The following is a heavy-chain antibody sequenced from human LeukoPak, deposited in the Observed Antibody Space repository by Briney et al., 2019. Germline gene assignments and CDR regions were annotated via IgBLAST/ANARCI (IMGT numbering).Heavy chain of an antibody. Sequence: GSLRLSCSASGFTFSSYGMHWVRQAPGKGLEWGAAISYDGSNKYYADSVKGRFTIFRENSKNTLYVQMNNLRAEDTAVYYCARERGESGFDYWGQGTLVIVS. CDR1: GFTFSSYG. CDR3: ARERGESGFDY. V-gene: IGHV3-30*03. D-gene: IGHD3-10*01. CDR2: ISYDGSNK. J-gene: IGHJ4*02.